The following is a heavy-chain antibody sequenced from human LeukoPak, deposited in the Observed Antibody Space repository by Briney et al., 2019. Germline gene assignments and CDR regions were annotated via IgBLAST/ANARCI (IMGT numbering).Heavy chain of an antibody. CDR2: ISTTGDFI. Sequence: GGSLRLSCVASGFTFTTYSMNWVRLAPGKGLEWVSSISTTGDFIHYADSVKGRFTISRDNAKNSLYLQMNSLRAEDTAVYFCARDLTQLALFDYWGQGTLVTVSS. V-gene: IGHV3-21*01. D-gene: IGHD6-13*01. CDR1: GFTFTTYS. J-gene: IGHJ4*02. CDR3: ARDLTQLALFDY.